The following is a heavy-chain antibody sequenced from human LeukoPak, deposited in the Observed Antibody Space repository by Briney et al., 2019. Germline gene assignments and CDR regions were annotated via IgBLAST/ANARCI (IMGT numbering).Heavy chain of an antibody. CDR2: IYWNDDK. CDR1: GFSLSISGVG. V-gene: IGHV2-5*01. J-gene: IGHJ3*02. CDR3: AHRPTKRDAFDI. D-gene: IGHD2-8*01. Sequence: SGPTLMKPTQTLTLTCTFSGFSLSISGVGVGWIRQPPGKALEWLALIYWNDDKRYSPSLKSRLTITKDTSKNQVVLTMTNMDPVDTATYYCAHRPTKRDAFDIWGQGTMVTVSS.